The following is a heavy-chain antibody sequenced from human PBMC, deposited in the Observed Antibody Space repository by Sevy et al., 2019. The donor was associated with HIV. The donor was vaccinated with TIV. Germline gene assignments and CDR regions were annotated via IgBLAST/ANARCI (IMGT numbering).Heavy chain of an antibody. CDR1: GGSFSGYY. V-gene: IGHV4-34*01. J-gene: IGHJ5*02. Sequence: SETLSLTCAVYGGSFSGYYWSWIRQPPGKGLEWMGEINHSGSTNYNPSRKSRITISVDTSKNQFSLKLSSVTAADTAVYYRAIRAAAANNWFDPWGQGTLVTVSS. CDR2: INHSGST. CDR3: AIRAAAANNWFDP. D-gene: IGHD6-13*01.